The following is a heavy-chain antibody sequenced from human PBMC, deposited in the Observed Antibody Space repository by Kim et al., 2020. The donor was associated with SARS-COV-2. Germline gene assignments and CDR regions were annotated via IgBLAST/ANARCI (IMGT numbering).Heavy chain of an antibody. J-gene: IGHJ4*02. CDR1: GFTFSSYW. D-gene: IGHD6-19*01. V-gene: IGHV3-7*01. CDR3: ARFTSSDWYGGLVY. CDR2: IKQDESEK. Sequence: GGSLRLSCAASGFTFSSYWMSWVRQAPGKGLEWVANIKQDESEKYYVDSVKGRFTISRDNAKNSLYLQMNSLRAEDTAVYYCARFTSSDWYGGLVYWGQGTLVTVSS.